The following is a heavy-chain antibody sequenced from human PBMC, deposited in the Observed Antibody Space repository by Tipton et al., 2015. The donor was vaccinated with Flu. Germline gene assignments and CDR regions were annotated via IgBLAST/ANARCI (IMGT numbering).Heavy chain of an antibody. Sequence: QLVQSGAEVRKAGASVKVSCKASGYTFTSYGINWVRQAPGQGPEWMGWISAYNGDTSYVQKLQGRVTMTTDTSTSTAYMELRSLRSDDTAVYYCAREGDTAMKNDDWGQGTLVPVSS. J-gene: IGHJ4*02. CDR1: GYTFTSYG. V-gene: IGHV1-18*01. D-gene: IGHD5-18*01. CDR3: AREGDTAMKNDD. CDR2: ISAYNGDT.